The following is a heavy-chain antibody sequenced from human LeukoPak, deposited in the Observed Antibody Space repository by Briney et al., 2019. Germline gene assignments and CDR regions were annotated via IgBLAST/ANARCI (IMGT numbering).Heavy chain of an antibody. CDR2: INPNSGGT. V-gene: IGHV1-2*02. CDR1: GYTFTGYY. J-gene: IGHJ6*03. CDR3: ASSAHGLYYYYMDV. D-gene: IGHD6-13*01. Sequence: GASVKVSCKASGYTFTGYYMHWVRQAPGQGLEWMGWINPNSGGTNYAQKFQGRVTMTRDTSISTAYMELRSLRSDDTAVYYCASSAHGLYYYYMDVWGKGTTVTVSS.